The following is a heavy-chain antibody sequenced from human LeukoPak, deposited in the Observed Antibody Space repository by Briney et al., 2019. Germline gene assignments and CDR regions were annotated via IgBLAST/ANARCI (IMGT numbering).Heavy chain of an antibody. CDR1: GGTFSSYA. D-gene: IGHD5-24*01. Sequence: SVKVSCKASGGTFSSYAISWVRQAPGQGLEGMGGIIPIFGTANYAQKFQGRVTITADKSTSTAYMELSSLRSEDTAVYYCARVGGGDGYNFMPFDYWGQGTLVTVSS. V-gene: IGHV1-69*06. CDR2: IIPIFGTA. J-gene: IGHJ4*02. CDR3: ARVGGGDGYNFMPFDY.